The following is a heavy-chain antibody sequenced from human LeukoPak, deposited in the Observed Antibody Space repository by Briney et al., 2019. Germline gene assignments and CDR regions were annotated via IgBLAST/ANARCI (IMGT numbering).Heavy chain of an antibody. CDR2: IYTSGST. CDR1: GGSISSNSYY. Sequence: SETLSLTCTVSGGSISSNSYYWGWIRQPPGKGLEWIGSIYTSGSTDYNPSLKSRVTMSVDTSKNQFSLRLTSVTAADTAVYYCARGPPPDFDYWGQGTLVTVSS. V-gene: IGHV4-39*07. CDR3: ARGPPPDFDY. J-gene: IGHJ4*02.